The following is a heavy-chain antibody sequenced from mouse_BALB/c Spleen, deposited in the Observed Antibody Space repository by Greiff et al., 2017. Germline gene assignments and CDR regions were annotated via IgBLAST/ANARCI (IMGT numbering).Heavy chain of an antibody. V-gene: IGHV1-5*01. Sequence: EVKVVESGTVLARPGASVKMSCKASGYTFTSYWMHWVKQRPGQGLEWIGAIYPGNSDTSYNQKFKGKAKLTAVTSTSTAYMELSSLTNEDSAVYYCTRGLYYYGSSYDYWGQGTTLTVSS. D-gene: IGHD1-1*01. CDR3: TRGLYYYGSSYDY. CDR2: IYPGNSDT. CDR1: GYTFTSYW. J-gene: IGHJ2*01.